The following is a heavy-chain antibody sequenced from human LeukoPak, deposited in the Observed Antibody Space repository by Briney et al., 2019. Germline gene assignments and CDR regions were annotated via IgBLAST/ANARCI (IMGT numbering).Heavy chain of an antibody. Sequence: PGGSLRLSCAASGFTFSTYWMSWVRQAPGKGLEWVASINQDGSQKHYVDSVQGRFTISRDNTKNSLFLQMNSLRAEDTAVYYCARLKDDVTKLDYWGQGTLVTVSS. CDR3: ARLKDDVTKLDY. CDR1: GFTFSTYW. V-gene: IGHV3-7*01. J-gene: IGHJ4*02. D-gene: IGHD2-8*01. CDR2: INQDGSQK.